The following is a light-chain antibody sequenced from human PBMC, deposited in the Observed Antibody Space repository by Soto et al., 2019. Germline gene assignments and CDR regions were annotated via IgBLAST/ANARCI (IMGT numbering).Light chain of an antibody. CDR2: GAS. CDR1: QTVRTNY. V-gene: IGKV3-20*01. CDR3: QQYSDSPLT. Sequence: EIVLTQSPGTLSLSPGERATLSCRASQTVRTNYLAWFQHKPGQAPRLLIYGASSRATGIPDRFSGSGSGTDFTLTINSLELEEFAVYFCQQYSDSPLTFGGGTKVEIK. J-gene: IGKJ4*01.